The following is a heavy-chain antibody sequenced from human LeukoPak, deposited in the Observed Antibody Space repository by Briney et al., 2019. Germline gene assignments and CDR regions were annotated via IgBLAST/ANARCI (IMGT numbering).Heavy chain of an antibody. CDR2: ISYDGSNK. Sequence: GRSLRLSCAASGFTFSSYAMHWVRQAPGKGLEWVAVISYDGSNKYYAGSVKGRFTISRDNSKNTLYLQMNSLRAEDTAVYYCARDWDSGYGYFDYWGQGTLVTVSS. CDR1: GFTFSSYA. D-gene: IGHD5-12*01. V-gene: IGHV3-30*01. CDR3: ARDWDSGYGYFDY. J-gene: IGHJ4*02.